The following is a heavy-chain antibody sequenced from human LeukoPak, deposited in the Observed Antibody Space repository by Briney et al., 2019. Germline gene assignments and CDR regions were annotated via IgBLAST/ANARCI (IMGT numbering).Heavy chain of an antibody. V-gene: IGHV1-69*05. D-gene: IGHD4-11*01. CDR2: IIPIFGTA. CDR1: GGTFSSYA. Sequence: SVKVSCKASGGTFSSYAISWVRQAPGQGLEWMGGIIPIFGTANYAQKFQGRVTITTDESTSTAYMELSSLRSEDTAVYYCASFNDYSQDRFSWGQGTLVTVSS. J-gene: IGHJ5*02. CDR3: ASFNDYSQDRFS.